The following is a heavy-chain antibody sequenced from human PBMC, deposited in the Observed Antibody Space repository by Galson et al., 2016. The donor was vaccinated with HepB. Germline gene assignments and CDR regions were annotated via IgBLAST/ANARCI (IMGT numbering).Heavy chain of an antibody. D-gene: IGHD2-2*01. CDR2: ISFDGSNQ. Sequence: SLRLSCAASGFTFSASGMHWVRQAPGKGPAWLAVISFDGSNQFYADSVKGRFTISRDNSNNTLHLQMHSLRVEDTALYYCARDSYCTRTICYPYYFDFWGQGTLVAVSS. CDR3: ARDSYCTRTICYPYYFDF. J-gene: IGHJ4*02. CDR1: GFTFSASG. V-gene: IGHV3-30*03.